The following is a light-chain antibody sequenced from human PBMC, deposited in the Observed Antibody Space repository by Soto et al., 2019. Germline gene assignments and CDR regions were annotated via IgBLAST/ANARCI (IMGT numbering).Light chain of an antibody. CDR2: DAS. CDR3: QQFSSYPLT. J-gene: IGKJ4*01. Sequence: VMSQSPATLSVSLGDEATLSCRASQSVSSNLAWYQQKPGQAPRLLIYDASSRATGIPDRFSGGGSGTDFTLTISRLEPEDFAVYYCQQFSSYPLTFGGGTKVDI. V-gene: IGKV3-20*01. CDR1: QSVSSN.